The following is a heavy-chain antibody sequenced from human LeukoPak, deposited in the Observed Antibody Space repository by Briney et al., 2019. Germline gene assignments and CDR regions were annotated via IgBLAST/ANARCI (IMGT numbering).Heavy chain of an antibody. V-gene: IGHV3-23*01. D-gene: IGHD3-22*01. J-gene: IGHJ4*02. CDR2: ISDSGGST. CDR3: AKRGVVIRVILVGFHEEAYYFDS. Sequence: GGSLRLSCAVSGITLSNYGMTWVRQAPGKGLEWVAGISDSGGSTNYADSVKGRFTISRDNPKNTLYLQMNSLRAEDTAVYFCAKRGVVIRVILVGFHEEAYYFDSWGQGALVTVSS. CDR1: GITLSNYG.